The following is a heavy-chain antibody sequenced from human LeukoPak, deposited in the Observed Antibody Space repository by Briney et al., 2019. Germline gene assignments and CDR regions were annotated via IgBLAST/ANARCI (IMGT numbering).Heavy chain of an antibody. CDR2: INPNSGGT. CDR1: GYTFTGYY. CDR3: ARGLGTGGIWFDP. J-gene: IGHJ5*02. D-gene: IGHD1-1*01. V-gene: IGHV1-2*02. Sequence: ASVKVSCKAFGYTFTGYYMHWVRQAPGQGLEWMGWINPNSGGTNYAQKFQGRVTMTRDTSISTAYMELSRLRSDDTAVYYCARGLGTGGIWFDPWGQGTLVTVSS.